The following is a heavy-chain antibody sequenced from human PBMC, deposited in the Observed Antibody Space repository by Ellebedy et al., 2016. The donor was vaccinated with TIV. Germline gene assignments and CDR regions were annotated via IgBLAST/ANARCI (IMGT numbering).Heavy chain of an antibody. Sequence: MPSETLSLTCTVSGGSISSYYWTWIRQPPGKGLEWIGYIYHTGNTNYTPSLKSRVTISVDTSKNQFSLKLSSVTAADTAVYYCARQYNYGTSGYYVDYWGQGTLLTVSS. CDR3: ARQYNYGTSGYYVDY. V-gene: IGHV4-59*08. CDR1: GGSISSYY. CDR2: IYHTGNT. D-gene: IGHD3-22*01. J-gene: IGHJ4*02.